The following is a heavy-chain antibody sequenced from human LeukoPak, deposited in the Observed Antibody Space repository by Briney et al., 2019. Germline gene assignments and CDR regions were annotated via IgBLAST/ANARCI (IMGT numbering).Heavy chain of an antibody. CDR2: ISSSSSYI. CDR1: GFTFSSYS. CDR3: ARDERSTIFGVVFYYMDV. V-gene: IGHV3-21*01. J-gene: IGHJ6*03. Sequence: GVSLRLSCAASGFTFSSYSMNWVRQAPGKGLEWVSSISSSSSYIYYADSVKGRFTISRGNAKNSLYLQMNSLRAEDTAMYYCARDERSTIFGVVFYYMDVWGKGTTVTVSS. D-gene: IGHD3-3*01.